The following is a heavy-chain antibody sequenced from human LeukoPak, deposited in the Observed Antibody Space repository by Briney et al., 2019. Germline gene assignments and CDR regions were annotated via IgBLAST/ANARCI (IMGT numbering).Heavy chain of an antibody. Sequence: GGSLRLSCAASGFTFSSYAMHWVRQAPGKGLEWVAVLSYDGSNKYYADSVKGRFTISRDNSKNTLYLQMNSLRAEDTAVYYCARDSKYCSGGSCYSVWHYWGQGTLVTVSS. CDR3: ARDSKYCSGGSCYSVWHY. D-gene: IGHD2-15*01. J-gene: IGHJ4*02. CDR1: GFTFSSYA. V-gene: IGHV3-30-3*01. CDR2: LSYDGSNK.